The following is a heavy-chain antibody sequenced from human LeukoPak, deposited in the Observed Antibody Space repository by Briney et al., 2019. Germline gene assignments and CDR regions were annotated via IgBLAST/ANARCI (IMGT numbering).Heavy chain of an antibody. CDR3: ARGWSYYGSLFDP. CDR1: GGSISSGGYY. V-gene: IGHV4-31*03. Sequence: PSETLSLTCTVSGGSISSGGYYWSWIRQHPGKGLEWIGEINHSGSTNYNPSLKSRVTISVDTSKNQFSLKLSSVTAADTAVYYCARGWSYYGSLFDPWGQGTLVTVSS. D-gene: IGHD3-10*01. J-gene: IGHJ5*02. CDR2: INHSGST.